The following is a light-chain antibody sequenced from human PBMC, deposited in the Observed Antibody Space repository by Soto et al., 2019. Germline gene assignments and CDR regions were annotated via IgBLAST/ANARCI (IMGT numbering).Light chain of an antibody. CDR3: SSYTSSSPFV. CDR1: SSDVGGYNY. Sequence: QSVLTQPASVSGSPGQSITISCTGTSSDVGGYNYVSWYQQHPGKAPKLMIYEVSNRPSGGSNRFSGSKSGNTASLTISGLQAEDEADYYCSSYTSSSPFVFGTGTKAPS. J-gene: IGLJ1*01. V-gene: IGLV2-14*01. CDR2: EVS.